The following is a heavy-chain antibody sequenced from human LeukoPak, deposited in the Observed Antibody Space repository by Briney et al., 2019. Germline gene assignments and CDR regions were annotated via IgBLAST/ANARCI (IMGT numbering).Heavy chain of an antibody. CDR1: GGSFSGYY. CDR3: ARGQQLVCRSGSTSPRIFDY. CDR2: INHSGST. V-gene: IGHV4-34*01. Sequence: SETLSLTCAVYGGSFSGYYWSWIRQPPGKGLEWIGEINHSGSTNYNPSLKSRVTISVDTSKNQFTLKLSSVTAAGTAMYYCARGQQLVCRSGSTSPRIFDYWGQGTLVTVSS. J-gene: IGHJ4*02. D-gene: IGHD6-13*01.